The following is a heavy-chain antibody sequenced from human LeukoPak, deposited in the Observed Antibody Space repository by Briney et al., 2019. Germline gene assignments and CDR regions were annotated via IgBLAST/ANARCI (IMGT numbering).Heavy chain of an antibody. CDR2: ISWNSGSI. Sequence: PGRSLRLSCAASGFTFDDYAMHWVRQAPGKGLEWVSRISWNSGSIGYADSVKGRFTISRDNSKNTLYLQMNSLRAEDTAVYYCARDRSYGGNGEVDYWGQGTLVTVSS. CDR3: ARDRSYGGNGEVDY. CDR1: GFTFDDYA. D-gene: IGHD4-23*01. V-gene: IGHV3-9*01. J-gene: IGHJ4*02.